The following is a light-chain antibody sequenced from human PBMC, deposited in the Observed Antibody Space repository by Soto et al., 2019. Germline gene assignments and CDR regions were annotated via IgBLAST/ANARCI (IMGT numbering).Light chain of an antibody. CDR3: QHYVGGPTIT. CDR1: HSVSSTF. CDR2: DIS. J-gene: IGKJ5*01. V-gene: IGKV3-20*01. Sequence: DTVLTQSPGTLSLSPGETPTLPCSAIHSVSSTFLAWYQQKPGQAPRLLIYDISSRATGIPDRFSGSVSGTDFTLTISRLEPEDFALYYCQHYVGGPTITFGQGTRLEIK.